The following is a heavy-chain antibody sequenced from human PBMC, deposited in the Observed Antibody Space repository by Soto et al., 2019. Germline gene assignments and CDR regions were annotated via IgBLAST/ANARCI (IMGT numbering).Heavy chain of an antibody. Sequence: QVQLQESGPGLVKPSETLSLTCTVSGGSISTYYWSWIRQPPGKGLEWIGHIYYSGNTNYNPSLKSRVTTSEDTSKNQFSLKLSSVPAADTAVYYCARHNWGFGISGAFDIWGQGTMVTVSS. D-gene: IGHD7-27*01. J-gene: IGHJ3*02. V-gene: IGHV4-59*08. CDR2: IYYSGNT. CDR3: ARHNWGFGISGAFDI. CDR1: GGSISTYY.